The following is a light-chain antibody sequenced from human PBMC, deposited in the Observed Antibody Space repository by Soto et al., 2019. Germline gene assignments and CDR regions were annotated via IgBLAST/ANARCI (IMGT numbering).Light chain of an antibody. CDR2: DVT. CDR1: NSAIGGYNY. V-gene: IGLV2-11*01. J-gene: IGLJ3*02. CDR3: FSFAKPNNLWV. Sequence: QSALTQPCSVSGSPGQSITISCTGTNSAIGGYNYVSWYQQHPGNAPKVMIYDVTRRTSGVPDLFYGSKSGNTASLTISRLHSEDESDYDCFSFAKPNNLWVFGGGTKPTVL.